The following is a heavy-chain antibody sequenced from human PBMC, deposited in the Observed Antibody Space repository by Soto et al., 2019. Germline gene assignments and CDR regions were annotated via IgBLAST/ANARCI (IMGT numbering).Heavy chain of an antibody. J-gene: IGHJ4*02. CDR3: VRDLNGSADY. CDR1: GGSTTSDY. D-gene: IGHD3-10*01. CDR2: IFHSLGA. Sequence: PADTLSLICTVSGGSTTSDYWSWIRQPPGKGLEWLGYIFHSLGAKYNPSLGSRGTISLDTSKNQLSLSLRSVTAADTAIYFCVRDLNGSADYWGQGTLVTVSS. V-gene: IGHV4-59*01.